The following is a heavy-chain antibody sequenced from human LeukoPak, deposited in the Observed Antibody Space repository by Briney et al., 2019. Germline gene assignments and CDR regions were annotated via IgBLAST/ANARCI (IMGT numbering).Heavy chain of an antibody. V-gene: IGHV1-2*02. CDR2: INPNSGGT. CDR1: GYTFTSYD. J-gene: IGHJ3*02. Sequence: ASVKVSCKASGYTFTSYDINWVRQASGQGLEWMGWINPNSGGTNYAQKFQGRVTMTRDTSISTAYMELSRLRSDDTAVYYCANYYGSGSPTDAFDIWGQGTMVTVSS. D-gene: IGHD3-10*01. CDR3: ANYYGSGSPTDAFDI.